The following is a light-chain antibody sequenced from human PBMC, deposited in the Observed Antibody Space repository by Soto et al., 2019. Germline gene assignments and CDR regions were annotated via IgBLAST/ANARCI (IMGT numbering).Light chain of an antibody. Sequence: QSALTQPRSVSGSPGQSVTISCTGTSSDVGGYNYVSWYQQHPGKAPKLMIYDVNKRPSGVPDRFSGSKSGNTASLTISGLQAEDEADYSCCSYAGSYTYWVFGGGTKVTVL. CDR2: DVN. CDR3: CSYAGSYTYWV. V-gene: IGLV2-11*01. CDR1: SSDVGGYNY. J-gene: IGLJ3*02.